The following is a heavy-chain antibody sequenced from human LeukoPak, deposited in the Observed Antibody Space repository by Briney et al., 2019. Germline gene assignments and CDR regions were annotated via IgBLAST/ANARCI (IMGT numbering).Heavy chain of an antibody. V-gene: IGHV4-61*02. CDR1: GGSITSGNFY. CDR2: IYGSGST. CDR3: AKGWGSTSSNYFDP. D-gene: IGHD2-2*01. Sequence: PSETLSLTCTVSGGSITSGNFYWSWIRQSAGKGLEWIGRIYGSGSTNYSPSLRSRVTISIDTSKNQCSLNLNSVTATDTAVYYCAKGWGSTSSNYFDPWGQGTLVTVSS. J-gene: IGHJ5*02.